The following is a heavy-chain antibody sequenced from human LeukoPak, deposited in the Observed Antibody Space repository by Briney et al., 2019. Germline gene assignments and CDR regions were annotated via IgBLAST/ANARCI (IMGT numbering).Heavy chain of an antibody. J-gene: IGHJ6*03. V-gene: IGHV3-64*02. CDR2: ITSNGGSR. CDR3: ARVKAGATISDYYYYYMDV. D-gene: IGHD1-26*01. CDR1: GFPFSSYT. Sequence: GGSLRLSCAASGFPFSSYTIQWVRQAPGKGLEYVSAITSNGGSRHYADSVKGRFTISRDNSKSTLYLQMGSLRAEDMAVYYCARVKAGATISDYYYYYMDVWGKGTTVTVSS.